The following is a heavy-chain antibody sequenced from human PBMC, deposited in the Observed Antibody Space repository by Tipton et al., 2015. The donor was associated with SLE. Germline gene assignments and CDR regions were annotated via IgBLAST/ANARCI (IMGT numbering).Heavy chain of an antibody. CDR3: ARDSGLEPTGY. Sequence: TLSLTCTVSGGSVSSNYWSWIRQPPGKGLEWIGYISYGGGTNYNPSLKSRVTISVDTAKNQLSLKLSSVTAADTAVYYCARDSGLEPTGYWGQGTLVTVSS. J-gene: IGHJ4*02. D-gene: IGHD1-1*01. CDR2: ISYGGGT. V-gene: IGHV4-59*02. CDR1: GGSVSSNY.